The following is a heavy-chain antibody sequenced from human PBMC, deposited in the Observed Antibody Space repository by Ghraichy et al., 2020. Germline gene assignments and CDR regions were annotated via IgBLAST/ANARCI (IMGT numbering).Heavy chain of an antibody. CDR1: GYTFTSYG. CDR2: ISAYNGNT. D-gene: IGHD2-21*02. CDR3: ARAQQQVVTAILPTRY. J-gene: IGHJ4*02. Sequence: ASVKVSCKASGYTFTSYGISWVRQAPGQGLEWMGWISAYNGNTNYAQKLQGRVTMTTDTSTSTAYMELRSLRSDDTAVYYCARAQQQVVTAILPTRYWGQGTLVTVSS. V-gene: IGHV1-18*01.